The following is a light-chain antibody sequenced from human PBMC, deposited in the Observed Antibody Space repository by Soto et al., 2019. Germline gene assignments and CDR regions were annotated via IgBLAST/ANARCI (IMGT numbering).Light chain of an antibody. Sequence: QMTQSPSSLRASVEDRVTITCRASQTITNYLNWYQQQSGKAPKLLIYATDTLQSGVPSRFSGSGSGTEFTLTISSLQPDDFATYYSQHYNSYSEAFGQGTKVDI. J-gene: IGKJ1*01. CDR2: ATD. V-gene: IGKV1-5*01. CDR3: QHYNSYSEA. CDR1: QTITNY.